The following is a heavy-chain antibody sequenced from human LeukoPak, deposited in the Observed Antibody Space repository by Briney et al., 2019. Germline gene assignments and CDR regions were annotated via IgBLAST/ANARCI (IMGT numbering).Heavy chain of an antibody. D-gene: IGHD2-2*01. CDR2: ISGSGGST. J-gene: IGHJ3*02. CDR1: GFTFSSYA. CDR3: ATDIVVVPAAVIGDAFDI. V-gene: IGHV3-23*01. Sequence: GGSLRLSCAASGFTFSSYAMSWVRQAPGKGLEWVSAISGSGGSTYYADSVKGRFTISRDNSKNTLYLQMNSLRAEDTAVYYCATDIVVVPAAVIGDAFDIWGQGTMVTVSS.